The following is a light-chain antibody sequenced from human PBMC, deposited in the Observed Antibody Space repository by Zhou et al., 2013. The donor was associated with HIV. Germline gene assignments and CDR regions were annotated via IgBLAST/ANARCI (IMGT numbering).Light chain of an antibody. V-gene: IGLV2-14*01. CDR3: SSYTSRSTLV. CDR1: SSDIGHYNF. CDR2: DVT. J-gene: IGLJ1*01. Sequence: QSALTQPASVSGSPGQSITISCTGTSSDIGHYNFVSWYQQDPGKAPKVKIYDVTKRPSGVSNRFSGSKSGNTASLTISGLQAEDEADYYCSSYTSRSTLVFGTGTKVTVL.